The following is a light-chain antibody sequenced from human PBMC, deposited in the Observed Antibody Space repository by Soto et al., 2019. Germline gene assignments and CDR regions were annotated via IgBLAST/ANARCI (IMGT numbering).Light chain of an antibody. CDR1: SSDVGYYNY. V-gene: IGLV2-14*01. J-gene: IGLJ2*01. CDR3: SSYTITSTLVV. Sequence: QSALTQPASVSGSLGQSITISCTGTSSDVGYYNYVFWYQQHPDKAPKLVIYEVSNRPSGVSNRFSGSKSGNTASLTISGLQAEDEADYYCSSYTITSTLVVFGGGTKVTVL. CDR2: EVS.